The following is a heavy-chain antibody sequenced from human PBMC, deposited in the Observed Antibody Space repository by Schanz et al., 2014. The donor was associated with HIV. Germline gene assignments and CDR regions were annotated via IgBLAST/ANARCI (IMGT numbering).Heavy chain of an antibody. V-gene: IGHV3-74*01. J-gene: IGHJ6*02. CDR3: TTAPIAVAGYYGMDV. D-gene: IGHD6-19*01. CDR2: ISWNSGSK. CDR1: GFTFSNYW. Sequence: EVQVVESGGGLVQAGGSLRLSCAASGFTFSNYWMHWVRQAPGKGLVWVSGISWNSGSKGYAESVKGRFTISRDNAKNSLYLQMNSLRAEDTAVYYCTTAPIAVAGYYGMDVWGQGTTVTVSS.